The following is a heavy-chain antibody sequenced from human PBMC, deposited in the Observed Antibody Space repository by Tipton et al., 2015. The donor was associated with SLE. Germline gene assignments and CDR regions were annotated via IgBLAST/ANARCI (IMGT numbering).Heavy chain of an antibody. V-gene: IGHV4-39*01. D-gene: IGHD3-22*01. CDR2: IYHTATT. Sequence: LRLSCTASGDSISSSNYYWGWIRQPPGKGLEWIGAIYHTATTYYNPSLKSRATMSVDTSKNELSLKLTSVTAADTAVYFCSRLARYDPGGYYTIGLDPWGQGTRVTVSS. J-gene: IGHJ5*02. CDR1: GDSISSSNYY. CDR3: SRLARYDPGGYYTIGLDP.